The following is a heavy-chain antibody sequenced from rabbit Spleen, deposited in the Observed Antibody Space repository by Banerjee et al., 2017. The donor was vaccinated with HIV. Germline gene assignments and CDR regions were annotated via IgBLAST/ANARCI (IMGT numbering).Heavy chain of an antibody. V-gene: IGHV1S40*01. D-gene: IGHD1-1*01. CDR2: IEISSGRR. CDR3: ARDETSSSGYYYPL. J-gene: IGHJ3*01. CDR1: GFSFSSDYD. Sequence: QSLEESGGGLVKPGASLTLTCKASGFSFSSDYDMCWVRQAPGKGLELIACIEISSGRRWYASRAKGRFTISKTSSTTVTLQMTSLTAADTATYFCARDETSSSGYYYPLWGQGTLVTVS.